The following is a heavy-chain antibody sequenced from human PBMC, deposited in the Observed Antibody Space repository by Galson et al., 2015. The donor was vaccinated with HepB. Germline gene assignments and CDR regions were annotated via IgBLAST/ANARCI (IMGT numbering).Heavy chain of an antibody. CDR3: ARGITMVRGASDRYGMDV. V-gene: IGHV4-30-4*01. CDR1: GGSISSGDYY. Sequence: LSLTCTVSGGSISSGDYYWSWIRRPPGKGLEWIGYIYYSGSTYYNPSLKSRVTISVDTSKNQFSLKLSSVTAADTAVYYCARGITMVRGASDRYGMDVWGQGTTVTVSS. CDR2: IYYSGST. D-gene: IGHD3-10*01. J-gene: IGHJ6*02.